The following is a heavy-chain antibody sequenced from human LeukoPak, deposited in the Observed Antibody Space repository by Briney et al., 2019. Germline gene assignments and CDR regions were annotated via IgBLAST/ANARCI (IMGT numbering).Heavy chain of an antibody. V-gene: IGHV1-69*05. CDR2: IIPILGTA. CDR3: ATLDVDTAMVHYYYYYMDV. D-gene: IGHD5-18*01. Sequence: GSSVKVSCKASGGTFSSYAISWVRQAPGQGLEWMGGIIPILGTANYAQKFQGRVTITTDESTSTAYMELSSLRSEDTAVYYCATLDVDTAMVHYYYYYMDVWGKGTTVTVSS. CDR1: GGTFSSYA. J-gene: IGHJ6*03.